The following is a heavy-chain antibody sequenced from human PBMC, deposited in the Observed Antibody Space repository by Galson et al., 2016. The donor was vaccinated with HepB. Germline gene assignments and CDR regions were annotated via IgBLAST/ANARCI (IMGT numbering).Heavy chain of an antibody. CDR1: GFTFRNYG. D-gene: IGHD4/OR15-4a*01. J-gene: IGHJ6*04. CDR2: ISRSGDST. V-gene: IGHV3-23*01. Sequence: SLRLSCAASGFTFRNYGMTWVRQAPGKGLEVVSSISRSGDSTDYADSVKGRFTISRDNSKNTLSLQMNSLRADDAAVYYCVQGCTAPAVWGKGTTVTVSS. CDR3: VQGCTAPAV.